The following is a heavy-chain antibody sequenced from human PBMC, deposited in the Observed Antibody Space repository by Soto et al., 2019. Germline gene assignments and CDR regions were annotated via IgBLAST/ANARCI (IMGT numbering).Heavy chain of an antibody. V-gene: IGHV4-4*02. CDR2: IYHSGST. CDR3: SRDLGEGLTGTTNY. D-gene: IGHD1-7*01. J-gene: IGHJ4*02. Sequence: QVQLQESGPGLVKPSGTLSLTCAVSGGSISSSNWWSWVRQPPGKGLGWIGEIYHSGSTNYNPSLKSRFTISVDKSKNQCSLKLSSVTAAGTAVYYCSRDLGEGLTGTTNYWCQGTLVTVST. CDR1: GGSISSSNW.